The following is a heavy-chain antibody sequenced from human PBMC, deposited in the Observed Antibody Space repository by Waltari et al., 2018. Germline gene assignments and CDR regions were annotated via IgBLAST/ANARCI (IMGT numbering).Heavy chain of an antibody. Sequence: EVQLVESGGGLVQPGGSLRLSCAASGLTFSDYWMHWVRQAPGKGLVWVSRIDSDGVTTNYADSVKGRFTISRDNAKNTLYLQINSLRAEDTAVYFCASGYYYSVFDSWGQGTLVTVSS. D-gene: IGHD3-22*01. CDR3: ASGYYYSVFDS. CDR2: IDSDGVTT. CDR1: GLTFSDYW. V-gene: IGHV3-74*01. J-gene: IGHJ4*02.